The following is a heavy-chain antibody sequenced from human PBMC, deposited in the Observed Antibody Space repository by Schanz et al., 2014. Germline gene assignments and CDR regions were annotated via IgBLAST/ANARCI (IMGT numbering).Heavy chain of an antibody. Sequence: VLLVESGGGLVKPGGSLRLSCAASGFTFSDYYMSWVRQAPGKGLEWVSAISGSGGSTYYADSVKGRFTISRDNAKNSLYLQMNSLRAEDTAVYYCAREQIMAAAGLVDYWGHGTLVTVSS. CDR1: GFTFSDYY. CDR2: ISGSGGST. V-gene: IGHV3-11*01. CDR3: AREQIMAAAGLVDY. J-gene: IGHJ4*01. D-gene: IGHD6-13*01.